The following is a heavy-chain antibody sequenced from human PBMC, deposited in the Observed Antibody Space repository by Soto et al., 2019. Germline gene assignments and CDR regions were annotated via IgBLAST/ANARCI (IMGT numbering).Heavy chain of an antibody. V-gene: IGHV1-69*13. CDR2: IIPIFGTA. Sequence: ASVKVSCKASGGTFSSYAISWVRQAPGQGLEWMGGIIPIFGTANYAQKFQGRVTITADESTSTAYMEMSSLRSEDTAVYYCARGYYYGSGTDYYYYYMDVWGKGTTVTVSS. D-gene: IGHD3-10*01. CDR1: GGTFSSYA. J-gene: IGHJ6*03. CDR3: ARGYYYGSGTDYYYYYMDV.